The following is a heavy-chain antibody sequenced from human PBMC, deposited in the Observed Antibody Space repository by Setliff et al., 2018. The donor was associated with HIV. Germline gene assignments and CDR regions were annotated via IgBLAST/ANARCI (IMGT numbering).Heavy chain of an antibody. V-gene: IGHV3-11*04. CDR2: IGTSDGST. Sequence: LRLSCAGSGFIFSDYYMTWIRQAPGKGLEYVSYIGTSDGSTYYADSVKGRFTISRDNVKNLVYLEMNSLRAEDTAVYYCARVDVERSGVFCQMGVWGPGTTVTVSS. J-gene: IGHJ6*02. CDR3: ARVDVERSGVFCQMGV. D-gene: IGHD1-1*01. CDR1: GFIFSDYY.